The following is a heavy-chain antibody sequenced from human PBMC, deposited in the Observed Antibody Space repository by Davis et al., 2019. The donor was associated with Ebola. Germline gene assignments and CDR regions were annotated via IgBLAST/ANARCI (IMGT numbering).Heavy chain of an antibody. Sequence: AASVKVSCKVSGYTLTELSMHWVRQAPGKGLEWMGRIIPILGIANYAQKFQGRVTITADKSTSTAYMELRSLRSDDTAVYYCARGIVGAINYWGQGTLVTVSS. D-gene: IGHD1-26*01. J-gene: IGHJ4*02. CDR2: IIPILGIA. CDR3: ARGIVGAINY. V-gene: IGHV1-69*04. CDR1: GYTLTELS.